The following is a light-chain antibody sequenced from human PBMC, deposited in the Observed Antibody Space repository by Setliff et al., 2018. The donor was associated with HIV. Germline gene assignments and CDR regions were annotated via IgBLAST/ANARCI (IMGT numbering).Light chain of an antibody. CDR1: SSDVGEYDY. J-gene: IGLJ1*01. CDR3: SSFGSSNTHV. V-gene: IGLV2-14*03. Sequence: QSALTQPASVSGSPGHSITISCTGTSSDVGEYDYVSWYQQHPGKAPKLIIYDVTYRPSGVSNRFSGSKSGNTASLTISGLQAEDEADYYCSSFGSSNTHVFGTGTKVTVL. CDR2: DVT.